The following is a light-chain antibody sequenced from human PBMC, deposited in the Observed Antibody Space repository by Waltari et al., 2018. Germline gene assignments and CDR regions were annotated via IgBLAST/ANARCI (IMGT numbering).Light chain of an antibody. V-gene: IGKV3-11*01. J-gene: IGKJ2*03. CDR1: QSVSDY. CDR2: DAS. CDR3: QHRSNWPPYS. Sequence: EIVLTQSPATLSLSPGERATLSCRASQSVSDYLAWYQPKPGQVHRLLIYDASNRATGVPPRFSGSGSGTDFTLTISSLEPEDFALYYCQHRSNWPPYSFGQGTKLEIK.